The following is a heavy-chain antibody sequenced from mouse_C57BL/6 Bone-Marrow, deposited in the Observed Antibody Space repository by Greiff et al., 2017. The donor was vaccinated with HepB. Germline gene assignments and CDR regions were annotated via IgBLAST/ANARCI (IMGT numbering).Heavy chain of an antibody. J-gene: IGHJ3*01. Sequence: QVQLQQPGAELVKPGASVKLSCKASGYTFTSYWMQWVKQRPGQGLEWIGEIDPSDSYTNYNQKFKGKATLTVDTSSSTAYMQLSSLTSEDSAVYYCARGGLRFAYWGQGTLVTVSA. CDR2: IDPSDSYT. V-gene: IGHV1-50*01. CDR1: GYTFTSYW. D-gene: IGHD2-13*01. CDR3: ARGGLRFAY.